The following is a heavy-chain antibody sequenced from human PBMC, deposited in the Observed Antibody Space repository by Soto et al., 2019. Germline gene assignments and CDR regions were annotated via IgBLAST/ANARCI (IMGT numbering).Heavy chain of an antibody. CDR2: IKPDGSEK. Sequence: EVQLVESGGGLVQPGGSLRLSCTASRFTFSSFRMSWDRQAPGKGLEWVGNIKPDGSEKNYVDSVMGRFTISRDNAKNSLYLQMNSPRAEDTAVYYCARAGGGLDYWGQGTLVTVSS. CDR1: RFTFSSFR. J-gene: IGHJ4*02. D-gene: IGHD3-10*01. V-gene: IGHV3-7*04. CDR3: ARAGGGLDY.